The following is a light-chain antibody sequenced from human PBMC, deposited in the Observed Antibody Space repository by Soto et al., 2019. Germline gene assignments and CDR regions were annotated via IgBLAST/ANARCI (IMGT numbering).Light chain of an antibody. V-gene: IGLV2-8*01. Sequence: QSALTQPPSAFGSPGQSVTISCTGTKIDIGVYDFVSWYQHHPGKAPRLIIYEVVQRPSGVPDRFSGSKSGNTASLTVSGLQAADEADYFCKSYAGSNTYVFGSGTKVTVL. J-gene: IGLJ1*01. CDR2: EVV. CDR1: KIDIGVYDF. CDR3: KSYAGSNTYV.